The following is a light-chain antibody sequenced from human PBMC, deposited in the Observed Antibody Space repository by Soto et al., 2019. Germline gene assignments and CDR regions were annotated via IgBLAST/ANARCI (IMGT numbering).Light chain of an antibody. J-gene: IGKJ1*01. CDR2: AAS. CDR1: QGISNY. V-gene: IGKV1-27*01. Sequence: DIQMTQSPSSLSASVGDRVTITCRASQGISNYLAWYQQKPGKVPKLLIYAASTLQSGVPSRFSGSGSGTXFTLXIXSXQPEDVXXXXXXXXXSXPXTFGQGTKVEIK. CDR3: XXXXSXPXT.